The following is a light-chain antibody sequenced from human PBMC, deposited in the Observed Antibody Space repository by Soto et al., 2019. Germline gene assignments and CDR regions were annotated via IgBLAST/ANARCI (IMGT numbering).Light chain of an antibody. V-gene: IGKV2-30*01. Sequence: EVVMTQSPLSLPVTLGQPASISCRSSQSLAYIDGNTYLTWFHQRPGQSPRRLIYYVSNRDSVVTDRLSGSGAGTDFTLKNSRVEAEDAGIYYCRQSTHWAPYTFGQGTKLQIK. CDR2: YVS. CDR1: QSLAYIDGNTY. J-gene: IGKJ2*01. CDR3: RQSTHWAPYT.